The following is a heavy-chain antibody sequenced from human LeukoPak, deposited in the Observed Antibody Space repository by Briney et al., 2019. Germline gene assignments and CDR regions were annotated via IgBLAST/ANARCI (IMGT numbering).Heavy chain of an antibody. CDR3: ARRTSIYCRSTSFDHPALDP. J-gene: IGHJ5*02. V-gene: IGHV3-21*01. D-gene: IGHD2-2*01. Sequence: GGSLRLSCAASGFTFSSYSMNWVRQAPGKGLEWVSSISSSSSYIYYADSVKGRFTISRDNAKNSLYLQMNSLRAEDTAVYYCARRTSIYCRSTSFDHPALDPWGQGTLVNVYS. CDR1: GFTFSSYS. CDR2: ISSSSSYI.